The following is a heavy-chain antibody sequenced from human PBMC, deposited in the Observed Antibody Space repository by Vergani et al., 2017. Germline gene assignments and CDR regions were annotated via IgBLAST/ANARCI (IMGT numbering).Heavy chain of an antibody. CDR2: IYYSGST. V-gene: IGHV4-39*01. CDR1: GASIRSSNYY. J-gene: IGHJ5*02. D-gene: IGHD6-19*01. Sequence: QLQLQESGPGLVKPSATLSLTCSVSGASIRSSNYYWGWIRQPPGKGLEWIASIYYSGSTYYNPSLKSRVTISVDTSKNQFSLKLSSVTAADTAVYSCARHSTVEWLVKLGWIDPWGQGIRVTVSS. CDR3: ARHSTVEWLVKLGWIDP.